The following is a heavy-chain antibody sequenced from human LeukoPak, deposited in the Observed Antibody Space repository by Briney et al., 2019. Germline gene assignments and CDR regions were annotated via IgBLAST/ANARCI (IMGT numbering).Heavy chain of an antibody. V-gene: IGHV3-21*01. CDR3: ARDRQFYGSGSSPLYYYGMDV. J-gene: IGHJ6*02. CDR2: ISSSSSYI. CDR1: GFTFSSYS. Sequence: GGSLRLSCAASGFTFSSYSMNWVRQAPGKGLELVSSISSSSSYIYYADSVKGRFTISRDNAKNSLYLQMNSLRAEDTAVYYCARDRQFYGSGSSPLYYYGMDVWGQGTTVTVSS. D-gene: IGHD3-10*01.